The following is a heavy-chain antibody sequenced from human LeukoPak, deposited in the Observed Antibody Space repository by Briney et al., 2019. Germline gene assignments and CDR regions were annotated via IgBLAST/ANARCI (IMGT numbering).Heavy chain of an antibody. CDR2: ISAYNGNT. D-gene: IGHD4-17*01. Sequence: ASVKVSCKASGYTFTTYGITWVRQAPGQGLEWMGWISAYNGNTNYAQKLQDRVTMTTDTSTSTAYMELRSLRSDDTAVYYCARDLTTVITSGSDYWGQGTLVTVSS. CDR1: GYTFTTYG. V-gene: IGHV1-18*01. J-gene: IGHJ4*02. CDR3: ARDLTTVITSGSDY.